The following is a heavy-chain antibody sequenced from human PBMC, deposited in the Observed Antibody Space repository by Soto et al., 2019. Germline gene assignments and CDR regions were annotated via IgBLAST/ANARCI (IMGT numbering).Heavy chain of an antibody. CDR2: IYYSGST. V-gene: IGHV4-59*08. Sequence: SETLSLTCTVSGGSISSYYWSWIRQPPGKGLEWIGYIYYSGSTNYNPSLKSRVTISVDTSKNQFSLKLSSVTAADTAVYYCARQMPPRYSSSWTPDYWGQGTQVTVSS. CDR1: GGSISSYY. D-gene: IGHD6-13*01. CDR3: ARQMPPRYSSSWTPDY. J-gene: IGHJ4*02.